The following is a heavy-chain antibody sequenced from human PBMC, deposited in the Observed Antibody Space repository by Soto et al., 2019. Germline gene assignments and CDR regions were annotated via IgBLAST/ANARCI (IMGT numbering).Heavy chain of an antibody. CDR2: IYHSGST. D-gene: IGHD6-13*01. Sequence: QVQLRESGPGLVRPSGTLSLTCAVSGGSISNGQWWSWVRQAPGKGLEWIGEIYHSGSTNYNLSLKSRVTMSVVPSKNLFSLTLNSVTAADTAFYYCARDQGSHPGDWGQGTLVSVSS. CDR1: GGSISNGQW. V-gene: IGHV4-4*02. J-gene: IGHJ4*02. CDR3: ARDQGSHPGD.